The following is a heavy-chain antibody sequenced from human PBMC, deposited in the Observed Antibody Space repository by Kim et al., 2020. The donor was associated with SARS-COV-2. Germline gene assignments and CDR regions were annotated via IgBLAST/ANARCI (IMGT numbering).Heavy chain of an antibody. CDR2: GVTT. J-gene: IGHJ4*02. Sequence: GVTTEYAASVKGRFTISRDASKSIAYLQMNSLKTEDTAVYYCARYSSSWYFWGQGTLVTVSS. V-gene: IGHV3-49*02. CDR3: ARYSSSWYF. D-gene: IGHD6-13*01.